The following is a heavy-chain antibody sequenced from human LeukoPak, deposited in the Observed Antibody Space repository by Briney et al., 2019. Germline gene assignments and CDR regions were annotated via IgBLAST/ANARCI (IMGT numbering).Heavy chain of an antibody. Sequence: ASVKVSCKASGYTFTSYYMHWVRQAPGQGLEWMGIINPSGGSTSYAQKFQGRVTMTRDMSTSTVYMELSSLRSEDTAVYYCARVNREDKGYYYYMDVWGKGTTVTISS. CDR3: ARVNREDKGYYYYMDV. J-gene: IGHJ6*03. D-gene: IGHD1-14*01. V-gene: IGHV1-46*01. CDR2: INPSGGST. CDR1: GYTFTSYY.